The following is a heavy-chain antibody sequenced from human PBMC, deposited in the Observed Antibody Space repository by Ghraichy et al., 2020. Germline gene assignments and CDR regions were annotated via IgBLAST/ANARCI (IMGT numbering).Heavy chain of an antibody. D-gene: IGHD1-1*01. J-gene: IGHJ3*01. V-gene: IGHV3-23*01. CDR3: AKDGRFRDEDGFNV. CDR2: ISVSGATT. Sequence: GGSLRLSCAASEISLSNYVFSWLRLAPGKGLEWVSTISVSGATTYYGDSVKGRFIISKDISKNTLFLEMSSLRVEDTAVYYCAKDGRFRDEDGFNVWGQGTLVTVSS. CDR1: EISLSNYV.